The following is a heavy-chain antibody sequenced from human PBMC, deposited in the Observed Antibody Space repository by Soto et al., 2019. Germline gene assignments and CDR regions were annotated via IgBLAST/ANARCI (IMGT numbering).Heavy chain of an antibody. CDR2: ISGSGGST. CDR1: GFTFSSYA. Sequence: PGGSLRLSCAASGFTFSSYAMSWVRQAPGKGLEWVSAISGSGGSTYYADSVKGRFTISRDNSKNTLYLQMNSLRAEDTAVYYCAKGYDILTGSGMDVWGQGTTVTVSS. CDR3: AKGYDILTGSGMDV. V-gene: IGHV3-23*01. J-gene: IGHJ6*02. D-gene: IGHD3-9*01.